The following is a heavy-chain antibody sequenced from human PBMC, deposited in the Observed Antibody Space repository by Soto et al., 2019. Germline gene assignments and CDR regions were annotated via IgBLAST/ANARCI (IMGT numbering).Heavy chain of an antibody. D-gene: IGHD3-9*01. J-gene: IGHJ6*02. CDR2: INSDGSST. CDR1: GFTFSSYW. CDR3: AREDSGYYDILTGYYAGSGMDV. V-gene: IGHV3-74*01. Sequence: GGCLRLSCAASGFTFSSYWMHWVRQAPGKGLVWVSRINSDGSSTSYADSGKGRYTIYRDNAKNTLYLQMNSLRAEDTAVYYCAREDSGYYDILTGYYAGSGMDVWGQGTTVTVSS.